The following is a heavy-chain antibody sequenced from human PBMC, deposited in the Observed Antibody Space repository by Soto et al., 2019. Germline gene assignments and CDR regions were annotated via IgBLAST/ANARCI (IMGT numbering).Heavy chain of an antibody. Sequence: PSETLSLTCAVSGGSISSGGYSWSWIRQPPGKGLEWIGYIYHSGSTYYNPSLKGRFTISRDNSKNTLYLQMNSLRAEDTAVYYCARDPTWASDSSGYYLDYWGQGTLVTVSS. V-gene: IGHV4-30-2*01. D-gene: IGHD3-22*01. CDR2: IYHSGST. CDR1: GGSISSGGYS. J-gene: IGHJ4*02. CDR3: ARDPTWASDSSGYYLDY.